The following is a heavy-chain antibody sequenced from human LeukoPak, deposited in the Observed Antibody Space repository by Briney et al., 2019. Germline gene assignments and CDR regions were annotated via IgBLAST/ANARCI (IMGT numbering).Heavy chain of an antibody. J-gene: IGHJ3*02. CDR2: IYTSGST. Sequence: SETLSLTCTVSGVSISSGSYYWSWIRPPAGQGLEWIGRIYTSGSTNYNPSLKSRVTISVDTSKNQFPLKLSSVTAADTAVYYCARESGGAYYYDSSGYFHDAFDIWGQGTMVTVSS. V-gene: IGHV4-61*02. D-gene: IGHD3-22*01. CDR1: GVSISSGSYY. CDR3: ARESGGAYYYDSSGYFHDAFDI.